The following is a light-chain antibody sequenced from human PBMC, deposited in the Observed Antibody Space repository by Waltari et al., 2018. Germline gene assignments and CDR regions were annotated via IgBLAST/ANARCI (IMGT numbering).Light chain of an antibody. CDR3: QQYYSPGT. CDR2: WAS. J-gene: IGKJ1*01. V-gene: IGKV4-1*01. Sequence: DIVMTQSPDSLAVSLGERATINCKSSQSVLYSSNNKTYLAWYQQKPGQPPTLLIYWASTRESGVPDRFSGSGSGTDFTLTISSLQAEDGAVYYCQQYYSPGTFGQGTKVEIK. CDR1: QSVLYSSNNKTY.